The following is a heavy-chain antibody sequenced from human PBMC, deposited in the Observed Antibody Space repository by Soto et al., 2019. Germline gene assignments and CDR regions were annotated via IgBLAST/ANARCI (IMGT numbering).Heavy chain of an antibody. J-gene: IGHJ6*02. CDR2: IYYSGST. CDR3: ARGSLVLDNGMDV. D-gene: IGHD3-3*01. Sequence: QVQLQESGPGLVKPSQTLSLTCTVAGGSISSGGYYWSWIRQHPGKGLEWIGYIYYSGSTDYNPSLKSRVTISVDTSKNQFSLKLSSVTAADTAVYYCARGSLVLDNGMDVWGQGTTVTVSS. V-gene: IGHV4-31*03. CDR1: GGSISSGGYY.